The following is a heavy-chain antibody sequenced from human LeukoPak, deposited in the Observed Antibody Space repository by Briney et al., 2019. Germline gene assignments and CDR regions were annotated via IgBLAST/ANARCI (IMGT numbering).Heavy chain of an antibody. J-gene: IGHJ4*02. CDR3: AREREQLLWFGEFPYSFDY. D-gene: IGHD3-10*01. CDR2: IIPIFGTA. CDR1: GGTFSSYA. Sequence: SVKVSCKASGGTFSSYAISWVRQAPGQGLEWMGGIIPIFGTANYAQKFQGRVTITADESTSTAYMELSSLRSEDTAVYYCAREREQLLWFGEFPYSFDYWGQGTLVTVSS. V-gene: IGHV1-69*13.